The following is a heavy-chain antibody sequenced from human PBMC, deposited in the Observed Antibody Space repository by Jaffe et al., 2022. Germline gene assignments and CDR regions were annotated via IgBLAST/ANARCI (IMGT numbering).Heavy chain of an antibody. CDR3: AKDRYCSSTSCYAPGPFDY. J-gene: IGHJ4*02. D-gene: IGHD2-2*01. CDR2: IRYDGSNK. CDR1: GFTFSSYG. Sequence: QVQLVESGGGVVQPGGSLRLSCAASGFTFSSYGMHWVRQAPGKGLEWVAFIRYDGSNKYYADSVKGRFTISRDNSKNTLYLQMNSLRAEDTAVYYCAKDRYCSSTSCYAPGPFDYWGQGTLVTVSS. V-gene: IGHV3-30*02.